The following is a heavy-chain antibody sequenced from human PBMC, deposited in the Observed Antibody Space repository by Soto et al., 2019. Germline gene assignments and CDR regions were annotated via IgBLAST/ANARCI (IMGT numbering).Heavy chain of an antibody. CDR1: GFTFSSYA. CDR3: ARDGYDIVVVVAAGGMDV. Sequence: GGSLRLSCAASGFTFSSYAMHWVRQAPGKGLEWVAVISYDGSNKYYADSVKGRFTISRDNSKNTLYLQMNSLRAEDTAVYYCARDGYDIVVVVAAGGMDVWGQGTTVTVSS. V-gene: IGHV3-30-3*01. D-gene: IGHD2-15*01. CDR2: ISYDGSNK. J-gene: IGHJ6*02.